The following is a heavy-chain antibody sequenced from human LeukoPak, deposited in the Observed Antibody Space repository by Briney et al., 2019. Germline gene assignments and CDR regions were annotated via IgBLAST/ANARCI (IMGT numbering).Heavy chain of an antibody. CDR2: ISSDSRYI. CDR3: ARGLASYAYSDAFDI. CDR1: GFTFSHYN. Sequence: PGGSLRLSCAASGFTFSHYNMNWVRQAPGKGLEWVSSISSDSRYIFYADSVKGRFTISRDNSKDSPYLQMNSLRAEDTAVYYCARGLASYAYSDAFDIWGQGTMVTVSS. D-gene: IGHD5-18*01. J-gene: IGHJ3*02. V-gene: IGHV3-21*01.